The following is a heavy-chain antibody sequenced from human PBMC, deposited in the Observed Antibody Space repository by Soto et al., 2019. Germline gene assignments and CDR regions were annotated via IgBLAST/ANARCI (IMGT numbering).Heavy chain of an antibody. Sequence: QITLKESGPTLVKPTQTLTLTCTFSGFSLSTSEVGVGWIHQPPGKALEWLALIFWNDDERYNPSLKSRLTITKDISKNQVVLTMTNMDPVDTATYYCAHSRVFDWFDPWGQGTLVTVSS. CDR1: GFSLSTSEVG. CDR2: IFWNDDE. J-gene: IGHJ5*02. V-gene: IGHV2-5*01. CDR3: AHSRVFDWFDP. D-gene: IGHD6-13*01.